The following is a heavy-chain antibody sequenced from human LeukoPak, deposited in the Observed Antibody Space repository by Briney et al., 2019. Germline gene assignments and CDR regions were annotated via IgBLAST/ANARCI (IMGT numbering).Heavy chain of an antibody. Sequence: GGSLRLSCAASGFTFRNYGMHWVRQAPGKGLEWVAVISYDGSKKYYADSVKGRFTISRDNSESMLYLQMNSVRAEDTAVFYCAKDQRHYYDSSGFLTPDYWGQGTLVTVSS. CDR3: AKDQRHYYDSSGFLTPDY. CDR2: ISYDGSKK. J-gene: IGHJ4*02. V-gene: IGHV3-30*18. D-gene: IGHD3-22*01. CDR1: GFTFRNYG.